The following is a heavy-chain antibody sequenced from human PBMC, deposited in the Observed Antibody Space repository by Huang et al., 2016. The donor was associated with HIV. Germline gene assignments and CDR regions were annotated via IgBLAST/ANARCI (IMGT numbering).Heavy chain of an antibody. CDR2: NTHSGST. V-gene: IGHV4-34*01. Sequence: QVQLHQWGAGLFKPSETLSLTCAVYGGSFSGYYWGWIRQPPGKGLGWIGENTHSGSTNYDPSLKSRVNISEETSKNQFSLKLSAVTAADTAVYYCARAPHYGSGSYYYWGQGTLVTVSS. D-gene: IGHD3-10*01. CDR3: ARAPHYGSGSYYY. J-gene: IGHJ4*02. CDR1: GGSFSGYY.